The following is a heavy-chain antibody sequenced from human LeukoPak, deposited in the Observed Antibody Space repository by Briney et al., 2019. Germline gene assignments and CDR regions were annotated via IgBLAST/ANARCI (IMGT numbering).Heavy chain of an antibody. CDR1: GYTFTGYY. CDR3: ARFDQDWGTFDY. CDR2: IHPNSGDT. V-gene: IGHV1-2*02. D-gene: IGHD7-27*01. Sequence: ASVKVSCKASGYTFTGYYMHWVRQAPGQGLEWMGWIHPNSGDTNYVQKFQGRVTMTRDTSITTAYMELSLRSDDTAVYYFARFDQDWGTFDYWGQGTVVTVSS. J-gene: IGHJ4*02.